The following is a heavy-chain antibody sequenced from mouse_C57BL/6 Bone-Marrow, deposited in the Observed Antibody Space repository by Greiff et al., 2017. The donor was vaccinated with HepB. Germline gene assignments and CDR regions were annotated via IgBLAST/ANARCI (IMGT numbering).Heavy chain of an antibody. CDR2: IYPRSGNT. Sequence: VKLMESGAELARPGASVKLSCKASGYTFTSYGISWVKQRTGQGLEWIGEIYPRSGNTYYNEKFKGKATLTADKSSSTAYMELRSLTSEDSAVYFCAREFPLFITTVVATDYYAMDYWGQGTSVTVSS. D-gene: IGHD1-1*01. CDR1: GYTFTSYG. CDR3: AREFPLFITTVVATDYYAMDY. V-gene: IGHV1-81*01. J-gene: IGHJ4*01.